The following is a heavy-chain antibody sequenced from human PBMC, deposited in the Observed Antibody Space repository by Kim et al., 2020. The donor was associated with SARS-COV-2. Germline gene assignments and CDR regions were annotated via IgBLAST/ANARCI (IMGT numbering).Heavy chain of an antibody. CDR3: ARESGGSSWYYYYYGMDV. CDR2: IWYDGSNK. Sequence: GGSLRLSCAASGFTFSSYGMHWVRQAPGKGLEWVAVIWYDGSNKYYADSVKGRFTISRDNSKNTLYLQMNSLRAEDTAVYYCARESGGSSWYYYYYGMDVWGQGTTVTVSS. CDR1: GFTFSSYG. D-gene: IGHD6-13*01. J-gene: IGHJ6*02. V-gene: IGHV3-33*01.